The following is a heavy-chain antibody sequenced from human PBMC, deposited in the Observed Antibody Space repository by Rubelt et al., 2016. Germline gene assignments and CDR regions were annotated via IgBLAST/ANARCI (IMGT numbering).Heavy chain of an antibody. CDR1: GGSISSSSYY. D-gene: IGHD4-17*01. J-gene: IGHJ4*02. V-gene: IGHV4-39*07. CDR2: IYHRGST. CDR3: ARDGDDYGDYGPWDY. Sequence: QLQLQESGPGLVKPSETLSLTCTVSGGSISSSSYYWGWIRQPPGKGLEWIGSIYHRGSTYYNPSLKIGVIISVDTSKHQFSLRLSYVTGADTAVYYCARDGDDYGDYGPWDYWGQRTLVTVSS.